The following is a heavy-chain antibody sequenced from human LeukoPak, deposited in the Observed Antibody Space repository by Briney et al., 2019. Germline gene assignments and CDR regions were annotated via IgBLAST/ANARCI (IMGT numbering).Heavy chain of an antibody. J-gene: IGHJ4*02. V-gene: IGHV3-7*01. CDR3: AREGSSNGFYYFDF. D-gene: IGHD5-18*01. Sequence: GGSLRLSCAASGFTFSSYWMSWVRQAPGKGLEWVANIKQDGSEKYYVDSVKGRFTISRDDAKSSLFLHMNSLRAEDTAVYYCAREGSSNGFYYFDFWGQGTLVTVSS. CDR1: GFTFSSYW. CDR2: IKQDGSEK.